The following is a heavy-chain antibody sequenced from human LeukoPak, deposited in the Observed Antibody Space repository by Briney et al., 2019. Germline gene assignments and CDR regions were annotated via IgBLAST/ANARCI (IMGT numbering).Heavy chain of an antibody. Sequence: PGGSLRLSCAASGFTFSSYAMHWVRQAPGKGLEWVAVISYDGSNKYYADSVKGRFTISRDNSKNTLYLQMNSLRAEDTAVYYCARDRCSSTSCYWFDPWGQGTLVTVSS. CDR1: GFTFSSYA. CDR3: ARDRCSSTSCYWFDP. D-gene: IGHD2-2*01. J-gene: IGHJ5*02. CDR2: ISYDGSNK. V-gene: IGHV3-30-3*01.